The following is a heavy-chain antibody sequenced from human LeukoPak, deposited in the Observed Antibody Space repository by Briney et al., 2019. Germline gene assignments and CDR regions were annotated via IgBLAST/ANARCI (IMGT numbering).Heavy chain of an antibody. J-gene: IGHJ4*02. CDR1: GGSISSGGYY. Sequence: SETLSLTCTVSGGSISSGGYYWSWIRQHPGKGLKWPGYIYYSGSTYYNPSLKSRVTISVDTSKNQFSLKLSSVTAADTAVYYCARGAPPSYDSSGYYPYWGQGTLVTVSS. D-gene: IGHD3-22*01. CDR3: ARGAPPSYDSSGYYPY. V-gene: IGHV4-31*03. CDR2: IYYSGST.